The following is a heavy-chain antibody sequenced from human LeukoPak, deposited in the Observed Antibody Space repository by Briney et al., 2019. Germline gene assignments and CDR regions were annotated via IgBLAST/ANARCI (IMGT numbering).Heavy chain of an antibody. CDR1: GFTVSSNY. J-gene: IGHJ4*02. CDR2: IYSGGST. D-gene: IGHD3-9*01. CDR3: ARDRVPYNDLLTGYYSPPTD. V-gene: IGHV3-53*01. Sequence: GGSLRLSCAASGFTVSSNYMSWVRQAPGRGLEWVSVIYSGGSTYYADSVKGRFTISRDNFKNTLYLQMNSLRAEDTAVYYCARDRVPYNDLLTGYYSPPTDWGQGTLVTVSS.